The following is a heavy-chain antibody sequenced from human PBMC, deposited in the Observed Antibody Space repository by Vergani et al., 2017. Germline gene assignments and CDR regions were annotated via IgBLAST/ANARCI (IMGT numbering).Heavy chain of an antibody. CDR3: ARVVVGAKQTIDY. D-gene: IGHD1-26*01. CDR2: IYYSGST. V-gene: IGHV4-61*01. J-gene: IGHJ4*02. CDR1: GGSISSGSYY. Sequence: QVQLQESGPGLVKPSQTLSLTCTVSGGSISSGSYYWSWIRQPPGKGLEWIGYIYYSGSTNYNPSLKSRVTISVDTSKNQFSLKLSSVTAADTAVYYCARVVVGAKQTIDYWGQGTLVTVSS.